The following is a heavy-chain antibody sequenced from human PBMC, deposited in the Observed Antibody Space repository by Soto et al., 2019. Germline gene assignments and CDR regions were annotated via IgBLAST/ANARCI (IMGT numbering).Heavy chain of an antibody. CDR3: AKDQLLWFGELGSPVDY. CDR1: GFTFSSYA. D-gene: IGHD3-10*01. V-gene: IGHV3-23*01. J-gene: IGHJ4*02. Sequence: GGSLRLSCAASGFTFSSYAMSWVRQAPGKGLEWVSAISGSGGSTYYADSVKGRFTISRDNSKNTLYLQMNSLRAEDTAVYYCAKDQLLWFGELGSPVDYWGQGTLVTVSS. CDR2: ISGSGGST.